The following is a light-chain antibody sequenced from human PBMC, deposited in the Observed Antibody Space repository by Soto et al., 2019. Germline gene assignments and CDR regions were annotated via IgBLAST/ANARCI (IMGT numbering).Light chain of an antibody. Sequence: QSALTQPPSASGSPGQSVTISCTGTSSDVGNYDYVSWYQQHPGKAPKLIIYEVSYRPSGVPDRFSGSKSGNTASLTVSGLQAEDEADYYCKSYGGRNNDVCGTGTKLTVL. J-gene: IGLJ1*01. V-gene: IGLV2-8*01. CDR2: EVS. CDR1: SSDVGNYDY. CDR3: KSYGGRNNDV.